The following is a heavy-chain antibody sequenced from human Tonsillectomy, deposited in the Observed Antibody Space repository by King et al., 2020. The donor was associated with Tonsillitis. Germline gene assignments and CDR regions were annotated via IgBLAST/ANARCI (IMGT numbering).Heavy chain of an antibody. D-gene: IGHD2-2*01. Sequence: VQLVESGGGLVQPGGSLRLSCAASGFTVSSNYMSWVRQAPGKGLEWVSVIYSGGSTYYADSVKGRFTISRHNSKNTLYLQMNSLRAEDTAVYYCARTGYCSSTSCPFHWFDPWGQGTLVTVSS. CDR3: ARTGYCSSTSCPFHWFDP. J-gene: IGHJ5*02. V-gene: IGHV3-53*04. CDR2: IYSGGST. CDR1: GFTVSSNY.